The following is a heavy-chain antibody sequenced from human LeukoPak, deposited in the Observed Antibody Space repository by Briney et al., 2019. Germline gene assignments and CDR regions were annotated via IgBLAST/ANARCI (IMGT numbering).Heavy chain of an antibody. CDR1: GYSFTSYW. D-gene: IGHD3-22*01. CDR3: ATPPLDDSSEDPFDY. CDR2: IYPGDSDT. J-gene: IGHJ4*02. V-gene: IGHV5-51*01. Sequence: GESLKISCKGSGYSFTSYWIGWVRQMPGKGLEWMGIIYPGDSDTRYSPSFQGQVTISADKSISTAYLQWSSLKASDTAMYYCATPPLDDSSEDPFDYWGQGTLVTVSS.